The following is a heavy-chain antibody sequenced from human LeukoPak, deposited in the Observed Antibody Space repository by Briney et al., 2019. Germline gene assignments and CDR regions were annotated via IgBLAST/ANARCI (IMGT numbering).Heavy chain of an antibody. J-gene: IGHJ4*02. CDR1: GSSISTGDYY. CDR2: IYYSWTT. Sequence: TSETLSLTCTVAGSSISTGDYYWSWIRQPPGKGLERIGYIYYSWTTYYNPSLKGRISFSMQTSENQFSLNLRSVTAADTAVYYCARDPVYGSGTFWGQGTLVSVSS. CDR3: ARDPVYGSGTF. D-gene: IGHD3-10*01. V-gene: IGHV4-30-4*01.